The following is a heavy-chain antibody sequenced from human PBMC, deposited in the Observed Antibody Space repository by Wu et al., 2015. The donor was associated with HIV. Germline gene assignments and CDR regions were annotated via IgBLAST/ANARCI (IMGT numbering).Heavy chain of an antibody. CDR2: INPNRGGT. D-gene: IGHD2/OR15-2a*01. V-gene: IGHV1-2*02. J-gene: IGHJ3*02. Sequence: QVQLLQSGAEVKKPGASVMVSCKASGYTFTDYYMYWVRQAPGQGLEWMGWINPNRGGTKYAQKFQGRVTMTRDTAVSTAYMELNSLRSDDTAVYYCATRIGGTMEAFXIWGQGTLVTVSS. CDR1: GYTFTDYY. CDR3: ATRIGGTMEAFXI.